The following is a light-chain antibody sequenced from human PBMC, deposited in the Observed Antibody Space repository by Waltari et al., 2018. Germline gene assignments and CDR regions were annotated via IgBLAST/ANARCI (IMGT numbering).Light chain of an antibody. Sequence: QSALTQPASVSGSPGPSITIPCTGTSSDDGGYKYVSWYQQHPGKAPKVMIYDVSKRPSGVSNRFSGSKSGNTVSLTISGLQAEDEADYYCSSYTSSNTWVFGGGTKLTVL. V-gene: IGLV2-14*01. CDR2: DVS. J-gene: IGLJ3*02. CDR1: SSDDGGYKY. CDR3: SSYTSSNTWV.